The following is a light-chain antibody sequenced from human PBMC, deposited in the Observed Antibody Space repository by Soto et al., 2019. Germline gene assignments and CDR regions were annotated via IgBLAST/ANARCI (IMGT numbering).Light chain of an antibody. Sequence: QSVLTQPRSVSGSPGQSVTISCTGGSSDIGGNNYVSWYQHLPGKAPKLMIYDVNERPSGVPARFSGYRSGNTASLTISGLQAEDEGDYYCCLNGGTSTYTSVVFGGGTQLTVL. V-gene: IGLV2-11*01. J-gene: IGLJ2*01. CDR2: DVN. CDR3: CLNGGTSTYTSVV. CDR1: SSDIGGNNY.